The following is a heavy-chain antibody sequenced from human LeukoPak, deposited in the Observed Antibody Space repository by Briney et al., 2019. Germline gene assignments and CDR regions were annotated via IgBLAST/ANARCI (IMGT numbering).Heavy chain of an antibody. CDR3: ARAGVDTAMGRANYYYYYYMDV. CDR2: IIPIFGTA. D-gene: IGHD5-18*01. J-gene: IGHJ6*03. Sequence: GASVKVSCKASGGTFSSYAISWVRQAPGQGLEWMGGIIPIFGTANYAQKFQGRVTITTDESTSTAYMELSSLRSEDTAVYYCARAGVDTAMGRANYYYYYYMDVWGKGTTVTVSS. V-gene: IGHV1-69*05. CDR1: GGTFSSYA.